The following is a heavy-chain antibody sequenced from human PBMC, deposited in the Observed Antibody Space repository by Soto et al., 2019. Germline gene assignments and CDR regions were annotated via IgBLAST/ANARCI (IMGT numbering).Heavy chain of an antibody. Sequence: EVQLLESGGGLVQPGGSLSLSCAASGFTFNSYAMSWVRQAPGKGLEWVSLISGNGGTTNYADSVEGRFTISRDNSKKKLYLQMDSLRAEDTAVYYCAKGKSHTLFGVDTLFDYWGQGTLVTVSS. CDR3: AKGKSHTLFGVDTLFDY. V-gene: IGHV3-23*01. CDR1: GFTFNSYA. J-gene: IGHJ4*02. D-gene: IGHD3-3*01. CDR2: ISGNGGTT.